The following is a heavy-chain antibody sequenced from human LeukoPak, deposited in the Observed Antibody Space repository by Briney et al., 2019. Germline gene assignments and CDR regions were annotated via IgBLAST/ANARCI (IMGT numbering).Heavy chain of an antibody. CDR2: INWNGGST. V-gene: IGHV3-20*04. CDR3: AREFPSGSHDAFDI. Sequence: RGSLRLSCAASGFTFDDYGMSWVRQAPGKGLEWVSGINWNGGSTGYADSVKGRFTISRDNAKNSLYLQMNSLRAEDTALYYCAREFPSGSHDAFDIWGQGTMVTVSS. CDR1: GFTFDDYG. J-gene: IGHJ3*02. D-gene: IGHD1-26*01.